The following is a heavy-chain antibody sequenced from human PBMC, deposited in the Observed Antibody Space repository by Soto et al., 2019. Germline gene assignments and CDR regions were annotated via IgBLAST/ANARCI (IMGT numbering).Heavy chain of an antibody. CDR3: ARDGLPEGVLMVYALAFYMDV. CDR1: GFTFSSYS. D-gene: IGHD2-8*01. Sequence: GGSLRLSCAASGFTFSSYSMNWVRQAPGKGLEWVSSISSSSSYIYYADSVKGRFTISRDNAKNSLYLQMNSLRAEDTAVYYCARDGLPEGVLMVYALAFYMDVWGKGTTVTVSS. J-gene: IGHJ6*03. CDR2: ISSSSSYI. V-gene: IGHV3-21*01.